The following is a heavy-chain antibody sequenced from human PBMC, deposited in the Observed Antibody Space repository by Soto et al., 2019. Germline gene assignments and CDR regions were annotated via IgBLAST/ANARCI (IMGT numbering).Heavy chain of an antibody. V-gene: IGHV4-34*01. J-gene: IGHJ6*02. CDR3: ARRPLRQWLVWYDGMDV. CDR1: GGSFSGYY. CDR2: INHSGST. Sequence: SETLSLTCAVYGGSFSGYYWIWIRQPPGKGLEWIGEINHSGSTNYNPSLKSRVTISVDTSKNQFSLKLSSVTAADTAVYYCARRPLRQWLVWYDGMDVWGQGTTVTVSS. D-gene: IGHD6-19*01.